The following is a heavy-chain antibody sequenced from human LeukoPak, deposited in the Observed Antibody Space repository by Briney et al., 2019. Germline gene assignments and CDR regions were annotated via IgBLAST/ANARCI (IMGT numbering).Heavy chain of an antibody. CDR1: GGSISSGGYY. D-gene: IGHD3-10*01. J-gene: IGHJ4*02. CDR3: ARDSMVRGVNYFDY. CDR2: IYYSGST. V-gene: IGHV4-31*03. Sequence: PSETPSLTCTVSGGSISSGGYYWSWIRQHPGKGLEWIGYIYYSGSTYYNPSLKSRVTISVDTSKNQFSLKLSSVTAADAAVYYCARDSMVRGVNYFDYWGQGTLVTVSS.